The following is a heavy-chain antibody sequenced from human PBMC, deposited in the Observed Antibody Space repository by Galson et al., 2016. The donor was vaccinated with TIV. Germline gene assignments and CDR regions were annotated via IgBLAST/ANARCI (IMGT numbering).Heavy chain of an antibody. CDR3: ASVAWFPGLSLDN. V-gene: IGHV1-24*01. Sequence: CKVSGDSLSDLSMHWVRQAPGQGLEWMGGFDPEQHKKIYAQKLQGRVTLTEDTSTDTAFLELSSLSFEDTAVYYCASVAWFPGLSLDNWGQGTLVIVSS. J-gene: IGHJ4*02. D-gene: IGHD2/OR15-2a*01. CDR2: FDPEQHKK. CDR1: GDSLSDLS.